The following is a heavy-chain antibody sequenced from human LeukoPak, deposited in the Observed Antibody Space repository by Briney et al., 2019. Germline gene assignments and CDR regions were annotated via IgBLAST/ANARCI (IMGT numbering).Heavy chain of an antibody. Sequence: GGSLRLSCAASGFTFSSYSMNWVRQAPGKGLEWVAVISYDGSNKYYADSVKGRITISRDNSKNTLYLQMNSLRTEDTAVYYCAKDETRDGYNLGAADYWGQGTLVTVSS. CDR2: ISYDGSNK. D-gene: IGHD5-24*01. V-gene: IGHV3-30*18. CDR3: AKDETRDGYNLGAADY. CDR1: GFTFSSYS. J-gene: IGHJ4*02.